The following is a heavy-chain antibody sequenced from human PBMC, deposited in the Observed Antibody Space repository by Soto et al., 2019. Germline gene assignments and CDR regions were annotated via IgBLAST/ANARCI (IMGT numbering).Heavy chain of an antibody. V-gene: IGHV3-7*03. CDR3: ASWGRAFDI. J-gene: IGHJ3*02. CDR2: INQDGSEK. CDR1: GFSFRSHW. Sequence: PVGSLRLSCAASGFSFRSHWMTWVRQAPGKGLEWAANINQDGSEKHYVDSVKGRFTISRDNAKNSLYLQMNSVRAEDTAVYYCASWGRAFDIWGQGTMVTVSS. D-gene: IGHD3-16*01.